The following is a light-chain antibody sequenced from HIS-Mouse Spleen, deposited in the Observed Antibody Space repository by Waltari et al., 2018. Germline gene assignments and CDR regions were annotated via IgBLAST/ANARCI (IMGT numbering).Light chain of an antibody. Sequence: QSALTQPRSVSGSPGQSVTISCTGTSSYVGGYNYVSWYQQPPGKAPKLMIYDVSKWPSGVPDRFSGSKSGNTASLTISGLQAEDEADYYCCSYAGSYTWVFGGGTKLTVL. V-gene: IGLV2-11*01. J-gene: IGLJ3*02. CDR3: CSYAGSYTWV. CDR1: SSYVGGYNY. CDR2: DVS.